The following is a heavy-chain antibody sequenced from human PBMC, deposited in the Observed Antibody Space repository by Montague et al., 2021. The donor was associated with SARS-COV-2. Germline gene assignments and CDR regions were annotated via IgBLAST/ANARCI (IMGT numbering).Heavy chain of an antibody. CDR3: ARAHSGSYSVGGDAFDL. Sequence: SLRLSCAASGFTFNKYSMNWVRQAPGKGLEWVSSISTSSLYIYYTDSLKGRFTVARANAKNSVFLEMNSLRVEDTAVYYCARAHSGSYSVGGDAFDLWGRGTLVTVSS. CDR2: ISTSSLYI. D-gene: IGHD5/OR15-5a*01. V-gene: IGHV3-21*01. J-gene: IGHJ3*01. CDR1: GFTFNKYS.